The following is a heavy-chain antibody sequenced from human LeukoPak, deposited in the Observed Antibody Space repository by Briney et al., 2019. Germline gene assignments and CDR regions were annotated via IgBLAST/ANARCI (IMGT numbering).Heavy chain of an antibody. D-gene: IGHD6-6*01. Sequence: GRSLRLSCAASGFTFSIYAMHWVRQAPGKGLEWVAFISSDGRIQYYAYSVKGRFTISRDNSKNTLFLQMNGLRDEDTAVYYCGPHDGASQFWGQGTLVTVSS. CDR1: GFTFSIYA. CDR2: ISSDGRIQ. J-gene: IGHJ4*02. V-gene: IGHV3-30*04. CDR3: GPHDGASQF.